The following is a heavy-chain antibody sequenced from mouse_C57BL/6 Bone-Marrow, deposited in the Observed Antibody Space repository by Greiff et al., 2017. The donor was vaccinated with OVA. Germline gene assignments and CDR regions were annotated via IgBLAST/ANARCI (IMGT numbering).Heavy chain of an antibody. J-gene: IGHJ2*01. CDR3: ARLTSDY. CDR1: GFTFSSYG. CDR2: ISSGGSYT. V-gene: IGHV5-6*01. Sequence: EVKLQESGGDLVKPGGSLKLSCAASGFTFSSYGMSWVRQTPDKRLEWVATISSGGSYTYYPDSVKGRFTISRDNAKNTLYLQMSSLKSEDTAMYYCARLTSDYWGQGTTLTVSS.